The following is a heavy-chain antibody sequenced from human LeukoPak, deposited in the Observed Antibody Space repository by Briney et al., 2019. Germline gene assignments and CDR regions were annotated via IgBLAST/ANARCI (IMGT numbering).Heavy chain of an antibody. CDR2: ISAYNGNT. V-gene: IGHV1-18*01. Sequence: GAAVKVSCKASGYPFDNFGLTWVRQAPGQGLEWMGWISAYNGNTHYAQKFRGRLTLTTETSTSTAYQELRSLKSDDTAVYYCARNRVGGDLTGVSLYWGQGTLVTVSS. CDR1: GYPFDNFG. CDR3: ARNRVGGDLTGVSLY. D-gene: IGHD4-17*01. J-gene: IGHJ4*01.